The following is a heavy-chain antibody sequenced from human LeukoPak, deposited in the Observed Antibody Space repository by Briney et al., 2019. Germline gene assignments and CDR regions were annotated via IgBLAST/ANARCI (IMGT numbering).Heavy chain of an antibody. CDR3: ATYRQVLLPFES. Sequence: GGSLRLSCAASGFTFTSYNFHWVRQAPGKGLEWVSSIFPSGGEIHYADSVRGRFTISRDNPKSTLSLQMNSLRAEDTAIYYCATYRQVLLPFESWGQGTLVTVSS. CDR2: IFPSGGEI. J-gene: IGHJ4*02. D-gene: IGHD2-8*02. CDR1: GFTFTSYN. V-gene: IGHV3-21*04.